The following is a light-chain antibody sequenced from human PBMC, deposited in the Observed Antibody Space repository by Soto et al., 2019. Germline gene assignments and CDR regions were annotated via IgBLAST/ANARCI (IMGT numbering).Light chain of an antibody. CDR3: QQRSNWPPTWT. CDR2: DAS. J-gene: IGKJ1*01. V-gene: IGKV3-11*01. CDR1: QSVSNY. Sequence: EIVLTQSPATLSLSPGERATLSCRASQSVSNYLAWYQQKPGQAPRLLIYDASNRATGIPARFSGSGSGTDFTFTISSLEPEDFAVYYCQQRSNWPPTWTFGQGTKVEIK.